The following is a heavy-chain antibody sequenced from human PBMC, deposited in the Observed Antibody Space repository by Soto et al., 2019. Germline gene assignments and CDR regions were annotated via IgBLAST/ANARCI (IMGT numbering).Heavy chain of an antibody. D-gene: IGHD3-3*01. J-gene: IGHJ5*02. V-gene: IGHV3-23*01. CDR1: GFTFSSYA. CDR2: ISGSGGST. CDR3: ANDARYYDFWRGYDKYSWFDT. Sequence: EVQLLESGGGLVQPGGSLRLSCAASGFTFSSYAMSWVRQAPGKGLEWVSAISGSGGSTYYADSVKGRFTISRDNSKNTLYLQMTSLRDEDTSVYYCANDARYYDFWRGYDKYSWFDTLGQGTQVTVSS.